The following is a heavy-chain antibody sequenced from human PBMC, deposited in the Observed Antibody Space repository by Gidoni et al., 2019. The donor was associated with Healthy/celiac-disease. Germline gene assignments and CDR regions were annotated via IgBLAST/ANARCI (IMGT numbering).Heavy chain of an antibody. CDR2: IDWDDDK. V-gene: IGHV2-70*15. Sequence: QVTLRESGPALVKPTQTLTLTCTFSGFSLSTSGMCVSWIRQPPGKALEWLARIDWDDDKYYSTSLKTRLTISKDTSKNQVVLTMTNMDPVDTATYYCARIAMVRGVHYYYYGMDVWGQGTTVTVSS. D-gene: IGHD3-10*01. J-gene: IGHJ6*02. CDR3: ARIAMVRGVHYYYYGMDV. CDR1: GFSLSTSGMC.